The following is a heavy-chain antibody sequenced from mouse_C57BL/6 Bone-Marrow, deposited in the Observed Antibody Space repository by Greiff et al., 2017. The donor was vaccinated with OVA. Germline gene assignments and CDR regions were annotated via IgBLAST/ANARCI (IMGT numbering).Heavy chain of an antibody. CDR3: ARHYYSNYYAWFAY. J-gene: IGHJ3*01. CDR1: GYTFTSYW. Sequence: QVQLQQPGAELVKPGASVKLSCKASGYTFTSYWMHWVKQRPGQGLEWIGMIHPNSGSTNYNERFQSKATLTVAKSSSTAYMQLSSLTSEDSAVYYCARHYYSNYYAWFAYWGQGTLVTVSA. CDR2: IHPNSGST. V-gene: IGHV1-64*01. D-gene: IGHD2-5*01.